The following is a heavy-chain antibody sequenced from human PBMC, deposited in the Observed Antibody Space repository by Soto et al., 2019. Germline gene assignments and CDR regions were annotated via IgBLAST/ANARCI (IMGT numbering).Heavy chain of an antibody. V-gene: IGHV1-69*01. D-gene: IGHD2-2*01. CDR1: GGTFSSYA. CDR3: ARSQGSSTSLEIYYYYYYGMDV. J-gene: IGHJ6*02. CDR2: IIPISETT. Sequence: QVQLVQSGAEVTKPGSSVKVSCKASGGTFSSYAISWVRQAPGQGLEWMGGIIPISETTNYAQKFQGRATITADESKSTAYMELSSLRSEDTAVYYCARSQGSSTSLEIYYYYYYGMDVWGQGTTVTVSS.